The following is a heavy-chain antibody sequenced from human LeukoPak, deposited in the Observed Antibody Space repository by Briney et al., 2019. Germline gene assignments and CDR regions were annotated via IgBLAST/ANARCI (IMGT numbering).Heavy chain of an antibody. CDR1: GFTFSSYS. V-gene: IGHV3-21*01. CDR2: ISSSSSYI. CDR3: ARERLDNYGMDV. J-gene: IGHJ6*02. D-gene: IGHD3/OR15-3a*01. Sequence: GGSLRLSCAASGFTFSSYSMNWVRQAPGKGLEWVSSISSSSSYIYYADSVKGRFTISRDNAKNSLYLQMNSLRAEDTAVYYCARERLDNYGMDVWGQGTTVTVSS.